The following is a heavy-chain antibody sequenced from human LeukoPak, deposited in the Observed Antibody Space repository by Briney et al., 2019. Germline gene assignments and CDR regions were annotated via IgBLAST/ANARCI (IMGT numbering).Heavy chain of an antibody. V-gene: IGHV4-59*11. J-gene: IGHJ4*01. Sequence: SETLSLTCTASRDSITGHYWSWMRQPPGKTLEGIGYVYYNGNTYYNPSLASRVTMSVDTSKNQFSLALSFVTDADTGVYYCARGGASSKFLDYWGHGTLVTVSS. D-gene: IGHD6-13*01. CDR3: ARGGASSKFLDY. CDR2: VYYNGNT. CDR1: RDSITGHY.